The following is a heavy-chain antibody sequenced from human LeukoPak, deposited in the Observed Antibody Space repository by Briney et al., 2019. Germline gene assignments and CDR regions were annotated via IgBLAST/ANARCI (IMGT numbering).Heavy chain of an antibody. V-gene: IGHV1-69*02. Sequence: SVKVSFKASGYTFTGYYMHWVRQAPGQGLEWTGRIIPILGIANYAQKFQGRVTITADKSTSTAYMEMSSLRSEDTAVYYCARGGSYSPSLDVWGKGTTVTVSS. CDR3: ARGGSYSPSLDV. CDR2: IIPILGIA. CDR1: GYTFTGYY. J-gene: IGHJ6*04. D-gene: IGHD1-26*01.